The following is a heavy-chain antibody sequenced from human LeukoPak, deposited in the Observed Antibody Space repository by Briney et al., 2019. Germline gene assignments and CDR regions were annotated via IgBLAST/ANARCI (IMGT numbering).Heavy chain of an antibody. Sequence: GGSLRLSCAASGFIFSDYDMHWVRQAPGKGLEWVAFMHYDRRNKYYADSVKGRFTISRDNSKNTLYLQMNSLRAEDTAVYYCARAAGEGYDIFHNWGQGTLVTVSS. J-gene: IGHJ4*02. CDR1: GFIFSDYD. CDR2: MHYDRRNK. CDR3: ARAAGEGYDIFHN. D-gene: IGHD3-9*01. V-gene: IGHV3-30*02.